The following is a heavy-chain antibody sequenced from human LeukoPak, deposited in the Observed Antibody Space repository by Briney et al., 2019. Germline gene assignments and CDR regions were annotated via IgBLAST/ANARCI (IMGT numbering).Heavy chain of an antibody. D-gene: IGHD6-19*01. J-gene: IGHJ5*02. CDR2: INSDGSST. Sequence: GGSLRLSCAASGFTFSSYGMSWVRHAPGKGLVWVSRINSDGSSTSYADSVEGRFTISRDNAKNTLYLQMNSLRAEDTAVYYCARDRDLSPTVAGTWYRFDPWGQGTLVTVSS. CDR3: ARDRDLSPTVAGTWYRFDP. CDR1: GFTFSSYG. V-gene: IGHV3-74*01.